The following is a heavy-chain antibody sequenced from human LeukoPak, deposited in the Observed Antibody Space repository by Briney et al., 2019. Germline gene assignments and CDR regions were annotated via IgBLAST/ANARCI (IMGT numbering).Heavy chain of an antibody. CDR2: ISSSSSYI. V-gene: IGHV3-21*01. Sequence: GSLRLSCAASGFTFSSYSMNWVRQAPGKGLEWVSSISSSSSYIYYADSVKGRFTISRDNAKNSLYLQMNSLRAEDTAVYYCAKDSGYSSSWTTGYWGQGTLVTVSS. J-gene: IGHJ4*02. CDR1: GFTFSSYS. CDR3: AKDSGYSSSWTTGY. D-gene: IGHD6-13*01.